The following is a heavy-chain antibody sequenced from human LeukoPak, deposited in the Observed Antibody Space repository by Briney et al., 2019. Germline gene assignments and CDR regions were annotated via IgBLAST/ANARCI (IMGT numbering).Heavy chain of an antibody. D-gene: IGHD2-15*01. CDR1: GFTFDDYA. J-gene: IGHJ4*02. Sequence: GGSLRLSCAASGFTFDDYAMHWVRQAPGKGLEWVSSISSSSSYIYYADSVKGRFTISRDNAKNSLYLQMNSLRAEDTAVYYCAKNKGWELPAELDSWGQGALVIVSS. V-gene: IGHV3-21*01. CDR2: ISSSSSYI. CDR3: AKNKGWELPAELDS.